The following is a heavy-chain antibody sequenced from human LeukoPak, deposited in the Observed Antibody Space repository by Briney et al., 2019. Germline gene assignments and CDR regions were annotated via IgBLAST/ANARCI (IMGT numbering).Heavy chain of an antibody. J-gene: IGHJ5*01. V-gene: IGHV3-30*02. CDR1: GFTLDTYG. Sequence: GGSLRLSCATSGFTLDTYGMHWVRQAPGKGLEWVAFIRSDGSLKYYAGSVKGRFAISRDNSRNILSLEMNSLRLEDTALYYCARGFIKSWCFDSWGQGTLVTVSS. CDR2: IRSDGSLK. CDR3: ARGFIKSWCFDS. D-gene: IGHD6-13*01.